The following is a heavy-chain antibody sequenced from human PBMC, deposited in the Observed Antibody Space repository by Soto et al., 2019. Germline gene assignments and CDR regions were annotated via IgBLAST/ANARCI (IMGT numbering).Heavy chain of an antibody. CDR2: IWYDGSNK. Sequence: QVQLVESGGGVVQPGRSLRLSCAASGFTFSSYGMHWVRQAPGKGLEWVAVIWYDGSNKYYADSVKGRFTISRDNSKNKLYLQMNSLRAEDTAVYYCARGQISRRVNTVTTYFDYWGQGTLVTVSS. J-gene: IGHJ4*02. D-gene: IGHD4-17*01. CDR3: ARGQISRRVNTVTTYFDY. CDR1: GFTFSSYG. V-gene: IGHV3-33*01.